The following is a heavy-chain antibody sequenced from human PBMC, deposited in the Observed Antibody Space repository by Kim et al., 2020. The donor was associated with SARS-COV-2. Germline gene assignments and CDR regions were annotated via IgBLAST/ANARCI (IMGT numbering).Heavy chain of an antibody. Sequence: GGSLRLSCVASGFTFSTSWMTWLRQAPGKGLEWVANIKEDGSEKFYLDSVRGRFTISRENAENSLFLQMDSLRAEDTAVYYCAKTSGFFDVWCQGTLVTV. V-gene: IGHV3-7*01. D-gene: IGHD3-10*01. CDR1: GFTFSTSW. CDR3: AKTSGFFDV. CDR2: IKEDGSEK. J-gene: IGHJ4*02.